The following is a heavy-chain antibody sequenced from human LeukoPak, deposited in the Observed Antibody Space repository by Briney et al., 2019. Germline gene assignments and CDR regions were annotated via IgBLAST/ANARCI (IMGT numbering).Heavy chain of an antibody. Sequence: SETLSLTCAVSGYSICSGYYLGWARQPPGKGLEWIGSVYHTGSTYYNPSLESRVTISVDTSKNHFSLKLTSVTAAGTAVYYCARYNSGYYYYFDYWGQGTLVTVSS. V-gene: IGHV4-38-2*01. D-gene: IGHD3-22*01. CDR3: ARYNSGYYYYFDY. J-gene: IGHJ4*02. CDR2: VYHTGST. CDR1: GYSICSGYY.